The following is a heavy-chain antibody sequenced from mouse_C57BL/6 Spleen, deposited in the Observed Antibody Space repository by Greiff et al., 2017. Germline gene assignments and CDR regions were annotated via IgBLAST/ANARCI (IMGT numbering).Heavy chain of an antibody. D-gene: IGHD2-5*01. Sequence: VQLQQSGPELVKPGASVKIPCKASGYTFTDYNMDWVKQSHGKSLEWIGDINPNNGGTIYNQKFKGKATLTVDKSSSTAYMELRSLTSEDTAVYYCARSGPYSNYWFAYWGQGTLVTVSA. V-gene: IGHV1-18*01. CDR2: INPNNGGT. CDR3: ARSGPYSNYWFAY. CDR1: GYTFTDYN. J-gene: IGHJ3*01.